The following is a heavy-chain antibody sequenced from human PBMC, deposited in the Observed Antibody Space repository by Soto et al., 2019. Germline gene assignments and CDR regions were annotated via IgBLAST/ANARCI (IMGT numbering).Heavy chain of an antibody. CDR1: GFTFSSYS. CDR3: ARDGGINGGYCSSTSCYVRRLDYYYGMDV. D-gene: IGHD2-2*01. CDR2: ISSSSSTI. J-gene: IGHJ6*02. Sequence: GGSLRLSCGASGFTFSSYSMNWGRQAPGKGLEWVSYISSSSSTIYYADSVKGRFTISRDNAKNSLYLQMNSLRDEDTAVYYCARDGGINGGYCSSTSCYVRRLDYYYGMDVWGQGTTVTVSS. V-gene: IGHV3-48*02.